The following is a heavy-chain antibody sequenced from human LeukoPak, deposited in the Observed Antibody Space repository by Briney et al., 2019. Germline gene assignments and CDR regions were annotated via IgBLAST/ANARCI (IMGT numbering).Heavy chain of an antibody. V-gene: IGHV3-74*01. CDR1: GFTFGRYW. D-gene: IGHD3-22*01. J-gene: IGHJ4*02. Sequence: GGSLRLSCAASGFTFGRYWMHWVRQAPGKGLVWVSRINTDGRTITYADSVKGRFTISRDNAKNSLYLQMNSLRAEDTAVYYCARDAVDYYDSSGYSDYWGQGTLVTVSS. CDR3: ARDAVDYYDSSGYSDY. CDR2: INTDGRTI.